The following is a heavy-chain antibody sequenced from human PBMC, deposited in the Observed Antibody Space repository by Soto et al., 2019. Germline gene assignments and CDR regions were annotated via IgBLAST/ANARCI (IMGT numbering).Heavy chain of an antibody. D-gene: IGHD2-15*01. Sequence: GGTLRLSCGAADFTLMTPGIHRVRKATGHGMEWAAVIWYDESNKYYADSVKGRFTISSDNSKITLYLQMNSLRAEDTVVYYCARDYLVIHHRVIDYWGQGTLVTVSS. CDR2: IWYDESNK. CDR1: DFTLMTPG. J-gene: IGHJ4*02. CDR3: ARDYLVIHHRVIDY. V-gene: IGHV3-33*08.